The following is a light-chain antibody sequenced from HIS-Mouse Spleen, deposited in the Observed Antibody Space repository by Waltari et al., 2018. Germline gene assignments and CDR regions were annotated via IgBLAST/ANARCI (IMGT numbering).Light chain of an antibody. Sequence: SYELTQPPSVSVSPGQTARITCSGDALPKQYAYWYQQKPGQAPVLVIYKDRERASGIPERFSGSSSGTTVTLTISGVQAEDEADYYCQSADSSGTGWVFGGGTKLTVL. V-gene: IGLV3-25*03. J-gene: IGLJ3*02. CDR1: ALPKQY. CDR3: QSADSSGTGWV. CDR2: KDR.